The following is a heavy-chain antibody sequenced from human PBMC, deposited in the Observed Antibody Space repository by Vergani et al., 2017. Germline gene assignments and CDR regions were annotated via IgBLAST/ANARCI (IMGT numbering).Heavy chain of an antibody. CDR1: GGSFSGYY. CDR2: INHSGST. J-gene: IGHJ4*02. Sequence: QVQLQQWGAGLLKLSETLSLTCAVYGGSFSGYYWSWIRQPPGKGLEWIGEINHSGSTNYNPSLKSRVTISVDTSKNQFSLKLSSVTAADTAVYYCARATGYCSSTSCYKPYDYWGQGTLVTVSS. V-gene: IGHV4-34*01. CDR3: ARATGYCSSTSCYKPYDY. D-gene: IGHD2-2*01.